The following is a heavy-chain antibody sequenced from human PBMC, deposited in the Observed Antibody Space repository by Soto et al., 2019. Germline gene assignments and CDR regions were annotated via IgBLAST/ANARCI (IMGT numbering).Heavy chain of an antibody. V-gene: IGHV1-2*02. Sequence: QVQLVQSGAEVKKPGASVKVSCKASGYTFTGYYMHWVRQAPGQGLEWMGWINPNSGGTNYAQKFQGRVTMTRDTSISPASMELSRLRSDDTAVYYCARVGVRGVIISHFDYWGQGTLVTVSS. D-gene: IGHD3-10*01. CDR2: INPNSGGT. CDR3: ARVGVRGVIISHFDY. CDR1: GYTFTGYY. J-gene: IGHJ4*02.